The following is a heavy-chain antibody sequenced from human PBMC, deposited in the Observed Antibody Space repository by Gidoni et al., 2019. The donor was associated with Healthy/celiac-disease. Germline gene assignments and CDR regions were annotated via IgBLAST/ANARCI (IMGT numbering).Heavy chain of an antibody. CDR1: GFTFSSYW. D-gene: IGHD3-10*01. J-gene: IGHJ3*02. CDR2: INIDWSSI. Sequence: EVQLVESGGGLVQPGGSLRLSCAASGFTFSSYWMHWVRQPPGKGLVWVSRINIDWSSITYADSVKGRFTITRDNAKNTLYLQMNSLRAEDTAVYHCARSKGKDGCDIWGQGTMVTVSS. V-gene: IGHV3-74*01. CDR3: ARSKGKDGCDI.